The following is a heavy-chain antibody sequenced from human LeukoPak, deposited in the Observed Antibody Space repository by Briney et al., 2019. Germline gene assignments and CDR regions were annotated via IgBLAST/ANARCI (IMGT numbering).Heavy chain of an antibody. Sequence: ASVKVSCKASGYTFTTYDINWVRQATGQGLEWLGRMNPNSGNTGYAQKFQGRVTMTRDTSISTAYMELSSLRSEDTAVYYCARGYYGSGSYLNYWGQGTLVTVSS. CDR1: GYTFTTYD. V-gene: IGHV1-8*01. CDR2: MNPNSGNT. J-gene: IGHJ4*02. D-gene: IGHD3-10*01. CDR3: ARGYYGSGSYLNY.